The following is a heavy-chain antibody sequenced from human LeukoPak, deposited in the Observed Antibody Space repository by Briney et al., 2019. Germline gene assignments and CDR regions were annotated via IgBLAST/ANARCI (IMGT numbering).Heavy chain of an antibody. V-gene: IGHV4-4*07. CDR3: ATYSITGAWAEYFLH. J-gene: IGHJ1*01. CDR1: GVSISDYY. CDR2: IHISGTT. D-gene: IGHD2/OR15-2a*01. Sequence: SSETLSLTCTVSGVSISDYYWSWVRQPAGKGLEWIGRIHISGTTYYNPSLKSRFTMSIDTSRNQFSLKLSSVPAADTAVYYCATYSITGAWAEYFLHWGQGTLVTVSS.